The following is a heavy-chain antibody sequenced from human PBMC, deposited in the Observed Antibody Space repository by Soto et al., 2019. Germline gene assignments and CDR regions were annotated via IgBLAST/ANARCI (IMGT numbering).Heavy chain of an antibody. Sequence: QVQLQQWGAGLLKPSETLSLTCAVYGGSFSDYYWSWIRQPPGKGLEWIAEINHSGSTNYNPSLKSRVIISVDTSKNQFSLRWSSLTAADTAVYYCARGRIAAAGPTAYWGQGTLVTVSS. D-gene: IGHD6-13*01. CDR3: ARGRIAAAGPTAY. CDR2: INHSGST. V-gene: IGHV4-34*01. CDR1: GGSFSDYY. J-gene: IGHJ4*02.